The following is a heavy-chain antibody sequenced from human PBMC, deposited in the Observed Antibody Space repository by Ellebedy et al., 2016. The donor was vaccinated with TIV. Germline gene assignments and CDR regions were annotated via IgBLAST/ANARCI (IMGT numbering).Heavy chain of an antibody. Sequence: GESLKISCAASGFTFSDFYMSWIRQAPGQGLEWVSYISGSGSTIYYADSVKGRFTISRDNAKNSLYLQMNSLRGEDTAVYYCAKDEGYGSGRPHFDYWGQGTLVTVSS. CDR2: ISGSGSTI. CDR3: AKDEGYGSGRPHFDY. V-gene: IGHV3-11*01. D-gene: IGHD3-10*01. J-gene: IGHJ4*02. CDR1: GFTFSDFY.